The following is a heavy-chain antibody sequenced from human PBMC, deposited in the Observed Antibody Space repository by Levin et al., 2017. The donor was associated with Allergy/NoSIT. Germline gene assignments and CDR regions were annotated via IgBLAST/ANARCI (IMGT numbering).Heavy chain of an antibody. CDR1: GGSVSSANYY. CDR3: AREGAAKFDL. J-gene: IGHJ5*02. D-gene: IGHD6-25*01. V-gene: IGHV4-61*01. Sequence: SETLSLTCTVSGGSVSSANYYWSWIRQPPGKGLEWIGYIYFTGTTSCNPSLKSRVTISLDTSKSQFSLKLSSVTAADTAVYYWAREGAAKFDLWGQGSLVTVSS. CDR2: IYFTGTT.